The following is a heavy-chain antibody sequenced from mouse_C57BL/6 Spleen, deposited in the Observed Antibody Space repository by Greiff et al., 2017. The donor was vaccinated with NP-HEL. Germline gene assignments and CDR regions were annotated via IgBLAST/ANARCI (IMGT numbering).Heavy chain of an antibody. CDR1: GYTFTSDW. Sequence: QVQLQQPGAELVKPGASVKLSCKASGYTFTSDWMHWVKQRPGRGLEWIGRIDPNSGGTKYNEKFKSKATLTVDKPSSTAYMQLSSLTSENSAVYYCDRGSRYSNYLSGYWGKGTTLTVSS. V-gene: IGHV1-72*01. D-gene: IGHD2-5*01. CDR2: IDPNSGGT. CDR3: DRGSRYSNYLSGY. J-gene: IGHJ2*01.